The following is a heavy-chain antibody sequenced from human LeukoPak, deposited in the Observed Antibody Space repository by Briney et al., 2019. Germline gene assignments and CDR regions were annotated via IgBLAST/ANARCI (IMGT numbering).Heavy chain of an antibody. J-gene: IGHJ4*02. Sequence: GGSLRLSCAASGFTFSSYAMHWVRQAPGKGLEWVAVISYDGSNKYYADSVKGRFTISRDNSKNTLYLQMNSLRAEDTAVYYCARCERGYYGSGSADYWGQGTLVTVSS. CDR3: ARCERGYYGSGSADY. CDR1: GFTFSSYA. CDR2: ISYDGSNK. D-gene: IGHD3-10*01. V-gene: IGHV3-30*04.